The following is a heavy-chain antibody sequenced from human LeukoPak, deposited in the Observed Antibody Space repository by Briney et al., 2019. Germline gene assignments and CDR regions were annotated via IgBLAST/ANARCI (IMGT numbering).Heavy chain of an antibody. CDR2: ISSSCSTI. J-gene: IGHJ4*02. V-gene: IGHV3-48*03. CDR3: AREMATRD. Sequence: PGGSLRLSCAASGFTFSSYEMNWVRQAPGKGLEWVSYISSSCSTIYYADSVKGRFTISRDNAKNSLYLQMNSLRAEDTAVYYCAREMATRDWGQGTLVTVSS. D-gene: IGHD5-24*01. CDR1: GFTFSSYE.